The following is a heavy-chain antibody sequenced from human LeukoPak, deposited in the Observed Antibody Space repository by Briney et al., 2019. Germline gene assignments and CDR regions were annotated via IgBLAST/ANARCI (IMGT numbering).Heavy chain of an antibody. Sequence: GGSLRLSCAASGFTFSSYGMHWVRQAPGKGLEWVAFIRYDGSNKYYTDSVKGRFTISRDNSKNTLYLQMNSLRAEDAAVYYCAKGRGWEASYYYYYMDVWGKGTTVTISS. CDR3: AKGRGWEASYYYYYMDV. CDR2: IRYDGSNK. V-gene: IGHV3-30*02. CDR1: GFTFSSYG. J-gene: IGHJ6*03. D-gene: IGHD1-26*01.